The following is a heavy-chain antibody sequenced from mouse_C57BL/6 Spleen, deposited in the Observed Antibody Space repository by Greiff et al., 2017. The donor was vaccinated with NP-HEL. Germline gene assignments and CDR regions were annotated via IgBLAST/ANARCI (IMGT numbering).Heavy chain of an antibody. D-gene: IGHD2-5*01. V-gene: IGHV1-82*01. Sequence: QVQLQQSGPELVKPGASVKISCKASGYAFSSSWMNWVKQRPGKGLEWIGRIYPGDGDTNYNGKFKGKATLTADKSSSTAYMQLSSLTSEDSAVYFCARRGDYSNHYYAMDDWGQGTSVTVSS. CDR1: GYAFSSSW. CDR3: ARRGDYSNHYYAMDD. CDR2: IYPGDGDT. J-gene: IGHJ4*01.